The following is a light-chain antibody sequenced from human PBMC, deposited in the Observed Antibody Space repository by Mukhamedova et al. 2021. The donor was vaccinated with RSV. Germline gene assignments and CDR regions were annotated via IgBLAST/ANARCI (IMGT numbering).Light chain of an antibody. CDR2: DTA. CDR3: LLSYYGPHV. J-gene: IGLJ1*01. Sequence: PTTLIYDTANKYSWTPARFSGSLLGGKAALTLSGAQPEDEADYYCLLSYYGPHVFGTGTRVTVL. V-gene: IGLV7-46*01.